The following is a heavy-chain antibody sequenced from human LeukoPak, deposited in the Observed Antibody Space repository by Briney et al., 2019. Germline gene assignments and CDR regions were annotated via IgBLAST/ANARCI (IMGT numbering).Heavy chain of an antibody. J-gene: IGHJ4*02. CDR3: ARQTGTFYYFDY. V-gene: IGHV3-21*01. Sequence: PGGSLRLSCAASGFTFSSYSMNWVRQAPGKGLEWVSSISSSSSYIYYADSVKGRFTISRDNAENSLYLQMNSLRAEDTAVYYCARQTGTFYYFDYWGQGTLVTVSS. CDR1: GFTFSSYS. D-gene: IGHD1-7*01. CDR2: ISSSSSYI.